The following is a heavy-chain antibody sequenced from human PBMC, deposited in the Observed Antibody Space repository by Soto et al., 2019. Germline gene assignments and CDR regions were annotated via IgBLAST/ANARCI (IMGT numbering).Heavy chain of an antibody. CDR1: GFTFSSYW. J-gene: IGHJ6*02. Sequence: GGSLRLSCAASGFTFSSYWMHWVRQAPGKGLVWVSRINSDGSSTSYADSVKGRFTISRDNAKNTLYLQMNSLRAEDTAVYYCAKEPYSSSYYYYGMDVWGQGTTVTVSS. V-gene: IGHV3-74*01. CDR2: INSDGSST. D-gene: IGHD6-6*01. CDR3: AKEPYSSSYYYYGMDV.